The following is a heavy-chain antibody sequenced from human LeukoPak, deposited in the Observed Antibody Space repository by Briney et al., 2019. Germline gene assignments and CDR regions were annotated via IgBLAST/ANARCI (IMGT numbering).Heavy chain of an antibody. CDR3: ATSTVVKGNYFDY. Sequence: GGSLRLSCAASGFTFSDYYMSWIRQAPGKGVEWVSYISSSGSTIYYADSVKGRFTISRDNAKNSLYLQMNSLRAEDTAVYYCATSTVVKGNYFDYWGQGTLVTVSS. CDR1: GFTFSDYY. D-gene: IGHD4-23*01. CDR2: ISSSGSTI. J-gene: IGHJ4*02. V-gene: IGHV3-11*04.